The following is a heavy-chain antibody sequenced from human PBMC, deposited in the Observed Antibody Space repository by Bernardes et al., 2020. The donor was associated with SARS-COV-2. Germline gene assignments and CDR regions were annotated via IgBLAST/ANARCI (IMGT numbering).Heavy chain of an antibody. V-gene: IGHV3-48*01. D-gene: IGHD2-15*01. CDR2: ISSGGDTI. J-gene: IGHJ4*02. CDR3: ARGWRENSFDY. CDR1: GFIFTTYS. Sequence: SLRLSCVCSGFIFTTYSMSWVRQAPGKGLEWLLFISSGGDTIHDADSVRGRFTVSRDDAKNSVYLQMNSLRAEDTAVYYCARGWRENSFDYWGQGALVTVSS.